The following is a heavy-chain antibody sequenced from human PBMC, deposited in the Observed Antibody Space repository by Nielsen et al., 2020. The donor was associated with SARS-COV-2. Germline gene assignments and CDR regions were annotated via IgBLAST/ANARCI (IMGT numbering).Heavy chain of an antibody. CDR1: GGSISGYY. CDR2: VYYIGST. D-gene: IGHD3-10*01. V-gene: IGHV4-59*13. J-gene: IGHJ4*02. Sequence: SETLSLTCTVSGGSISGYYWSWIRQPPGKGLEWIGHVYYIGSTTYNPSLRSRATISVDTAENRFSLRLTSVTAADTAVYYCARGWRSAELLPLEYWDQGTPVTVSS. CDR3: ARGWRSAELLPLEY.